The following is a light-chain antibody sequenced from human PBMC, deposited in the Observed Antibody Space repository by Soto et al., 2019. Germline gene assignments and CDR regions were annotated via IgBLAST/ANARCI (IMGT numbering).Light chain of an antibody. Sequence: DIVVTQSPDSLPVSLGERATISYKSSRSVLSSSNNKDYLAWYQQIPGQPPKLLFYWSSSRESGVPDRFSASGSGTDFTLTITGLQAEDVAVYFCQQYYSHPYSFGRGTKLEI. CDR3: QQYYSHPYS. V-gene: IGKV4-1*01. J-gene: IGKJ2*03. CDR1: RSVLSSSNNKDY. CDR2: WSS.